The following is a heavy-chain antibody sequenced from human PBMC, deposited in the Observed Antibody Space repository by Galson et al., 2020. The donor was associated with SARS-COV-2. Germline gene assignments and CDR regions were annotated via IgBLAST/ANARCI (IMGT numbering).Heavy chain of an antibody. D-gene: IGHD6-13*01. CDR1: GFTFSSYG. CDR3: ALIIAAANAFDF. J-gene: IGHJ5*01. V-gene: IGHV3-30*02. Sequence: GGSLRLSCAASGFTFSSYGIHWVRQAPGKGLEWVAVIWYDGSHKYYADSVKGRFTISRDDSKNTMYLQMNSLRAEDTAAYYCALIIAAANAFDFWGQGSLLTVSS. CDR2: IWYDGSHK.